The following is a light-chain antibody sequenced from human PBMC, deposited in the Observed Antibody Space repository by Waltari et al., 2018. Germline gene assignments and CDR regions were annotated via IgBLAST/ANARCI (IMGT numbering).Light chain of an antibody. CDR2: WAS. Sequence: DIVVTQSPDSLSVSLGESATINCKSSQSVLYRSNSKNDLAWYQQKPGQPPKLLIFWASTCESGVPDRFSGSGSGTEFSHTIHSLQAEDGAVYYGQQYYSTIFTFGPGTKVDLK. CDR3: QQYYSTIFT. J-gene: IGKJ3*01. CDR1: QSVLYRSNSKND. V-gene: IGKV4-1*01.